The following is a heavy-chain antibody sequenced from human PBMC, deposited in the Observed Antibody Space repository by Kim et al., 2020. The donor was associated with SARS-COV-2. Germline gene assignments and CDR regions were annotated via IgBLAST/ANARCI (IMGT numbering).Heavy chain of an antibody. J-gene: IGHJ4*02. CDR3: TRGQPPLTTVAIDY. CDR2: INPKNGGT. V-gene: IGHV1-2*06. D-gene: IGHD4-17*01. Sequence: VSVKVSCRASGYTFTDTYMHWVRQAPGQGPEWMGRINPKNGGTNSAQKFQGRVTMTRDTSINTVYLELSRLKSDDTAMYYCTRGQPPLTTVAIDYWGQGTLVTVSS. CDR1: GYTFTDTY.